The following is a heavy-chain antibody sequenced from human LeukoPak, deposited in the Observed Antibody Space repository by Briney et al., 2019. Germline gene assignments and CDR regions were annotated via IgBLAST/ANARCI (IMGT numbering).Heavy chain of an antibody. Sequence: GGSLRLSCAASVFPFISSAMSWVRQAPGRGREWVSSIIGSVSGGSTYYADSVKGPFTISRDNSKNTLYLQKNSMIADDTAVYYCAKSGYNRFDYWGQGTRVTVSS. V-gene: IGHV3-23*01. D-gene: IGHD5-24*01. J-gene: IGHJ4*02. CDR1: VFPFISSA. CDR3: AKSGYNRFDY. CDR2: IIGSVSGGST.